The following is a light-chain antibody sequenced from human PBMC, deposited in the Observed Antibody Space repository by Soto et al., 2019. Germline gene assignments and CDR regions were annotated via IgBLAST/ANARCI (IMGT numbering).Light chain of an antibody. CDR3: MQPIHWPLT. J-gene: IGKJ3*01. V-gene: IGKV2-30*01. Sequence: DVVLTQSPVSLPVTLGQPASISCRSSQSLLYSDGKTYLNWFHQRPGQSPRRLIYQVSIRDSGVPVRFSGSGSGTDFTLHISRVEAEDMGVYDCMQPIHWPLTFGPGTKVDI. CDR1: QSLLYSDGKTY. CDR2: QVS.